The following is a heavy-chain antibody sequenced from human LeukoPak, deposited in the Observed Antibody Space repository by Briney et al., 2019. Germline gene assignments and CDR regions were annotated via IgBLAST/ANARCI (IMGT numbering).Heavy chain of an antibody. D-gene: IGHD2-2*02. CDR1: GFTFNSYA. J-gene: IGHJ4*02. V-gene: IGHV3-64*01. Sequence: GGSLRLSCAASGFTFNSYAMQWVRQAPGKGLEYVSGISSDGDSTYYANSVKGRFIISRDNSKNMLYLQMGSLRAEDMAMYYCARADCSSSSCYTVAYWGQGTLVTVSS. CDR2: ISSDGDST. CDR3: ARADCSSSSCYTVAY.